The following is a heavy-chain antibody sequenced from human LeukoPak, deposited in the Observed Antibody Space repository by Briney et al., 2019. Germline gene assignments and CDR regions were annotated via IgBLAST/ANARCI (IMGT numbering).Heavy chain of an antibody. Sequence: GGSLRLSCAASGFTVSSHYISWVRQAPGKGLEWVSVIYTNGNTFYADSVKGRLTISRDNSRNTVYLQMNGLRAADTAAYFCARDPGKLTDCWGQGTPVTVSS. CDR2: IYTNGNT. CDR3: ARDPGKLTDC. D-gene: IGHD1-14*01. J-gene: IGHJ4*02. V-gene: IGHV3-66*03. CDR1: GFTVSSHY.